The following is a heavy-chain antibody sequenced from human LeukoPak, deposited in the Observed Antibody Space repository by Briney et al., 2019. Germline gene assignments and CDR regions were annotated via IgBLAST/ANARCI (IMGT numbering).Heavy chain of an antibody. CDR1: GYGFHSHG. Sequence: ASVKVSCKASGYGFHSHGITWVRQAPGHGLEWMGWISGHDDRTEYAQKFQGRVTMSTDKSTSTASMELRRLTYDDTGVYYCARDGGRLQTPESPINDYWGQGTLVTVSS. CDR2: ISGHDDRT. V-gene: IGHV1-18*01. CDR3: ARDGGRLQTPESPINDY. J-gene: IGHJ4*02. D-gene: IGHD1-14*01.